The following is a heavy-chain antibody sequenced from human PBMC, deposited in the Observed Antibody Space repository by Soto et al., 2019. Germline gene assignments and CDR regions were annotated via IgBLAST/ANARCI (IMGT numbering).Heavy chain of an antibody. Sequence: GGSLRLSCAASGFTFSSYAMSWVRQAPGKGLEWVSAISGSGGSTYYADSVKGRFTISRDNSKNTLYLQMNSLRAEDTAVYYCAKASVGYTFFSELDYWGQGTLVTVSS. CDR3: AKASVGYTFFSELDY. V-gene: IGHV3-23*01. J-gene: IGHJ4*02. CDR1: GFTFSSYA. CDR2: ISGSGGST. D-gene: IGHD2-2*02.